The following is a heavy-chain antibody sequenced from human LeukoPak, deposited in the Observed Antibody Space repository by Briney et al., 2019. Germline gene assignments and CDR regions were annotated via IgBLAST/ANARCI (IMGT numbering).Heavy chain of an antibody. J-gene: IGHJ4*02. V-gene: IGHV4-39*07. Sequence: PSETLSLTCTVSGGSISSGGYYWSWIRQPPGKGLEWIGEINHSGSTNYNPSLKSRVTISVDTSKNQFSLKLSSVTAADTAVYYCRLLSYDSSGYEDYWGQGTLVTVSS. CDR1: GGSISSGGYY. CDR2: INHSGST. D-gene: IGHD3-22*01. CDR3: RLLSYDSSGYEDY.